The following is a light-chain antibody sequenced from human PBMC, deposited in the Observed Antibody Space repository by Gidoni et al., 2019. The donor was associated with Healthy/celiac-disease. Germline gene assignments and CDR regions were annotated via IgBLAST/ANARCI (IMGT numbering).Light chain of an antibody. Sequence: DIVMTQSPDSLAVSLGERATINCKSSQSVLYSSNNKNYLAWYQQKPGKPPKLLIYWASTRESGVPDRFSGSGSGTDFTLTISSLQAEDVAVYYCQQYYSTPGFTFGPGTKVDIK. CDR3: QQYYSTPGFT. J-gene: IGKJ3*01. CDR1: QSVLYSSNNKNY. CDR2: WAS. V-gene: IGKV4-1*01.